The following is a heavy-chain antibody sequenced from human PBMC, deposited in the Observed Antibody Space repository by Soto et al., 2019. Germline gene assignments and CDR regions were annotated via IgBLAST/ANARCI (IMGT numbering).Heavy chain of an antibody. J-gene: IGHJ6*02. CDR3: ARDDYGSGGVEHYYGMDV. Sequence: SETLSLTCTVSGGSISSDEYYWSWIRQPPGKGLEWIGYIYYSGSTSYNPSLKSRLTISVDTSKNQFSLKLSSVTAADTAVYFCARDDYGSGGVEHYYGMDVRGQGTTVTVSS. CDR1: GGSISSDEYY. V-gene: IGHV4-30-4*01. CDR2: IYYSGST. D-gene: IGHD3-10*01.